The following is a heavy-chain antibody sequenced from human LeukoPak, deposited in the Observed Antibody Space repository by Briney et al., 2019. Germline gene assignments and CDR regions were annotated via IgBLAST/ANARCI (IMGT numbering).Heavy chain of an antibody. V-gene: IGHV1-46*01. CDR2: INPSGGST. J-gene: IGHJ4*02. CDR3: ARGYCSGGSRYLIDF. D-gene: IGHD2-15*01. CDR1: GYTFTSYY. Sequence: ASVKVSCKASGYTFTSYYMHWVRQAPGQGLEWMGIINPSGGSTSYAQNFQGRVTMTRDTSTRTVYMELSSLISEDTAVYYCARGYCSGGSRYLIDFWGQGTLVTVSS.